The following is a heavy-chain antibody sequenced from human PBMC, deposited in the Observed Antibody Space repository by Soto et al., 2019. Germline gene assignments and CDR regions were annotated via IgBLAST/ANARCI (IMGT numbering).Heavy chain of an antibody. CDR3: AREAYCSTGSCYEGAYYYYGMDV. D-gene: IGHD2-15*01. Sequence: EVQLVETGGGLIQPGGSLRLSCAASGFTVSTNYMSWVRQAPGKGLECLAVIYSGGSTFYADSVRVRFTISRDISNNTLYLQLNSLRAEDTAVYFCAREAYCSTGSCYEGAYYYYGMDVWGQGTTVTVSS. V-gene: IGHV3-53*02. CDR2: IYSGGST. J-gene: IGHJ6*02. CDR1: GFTVSTNY.